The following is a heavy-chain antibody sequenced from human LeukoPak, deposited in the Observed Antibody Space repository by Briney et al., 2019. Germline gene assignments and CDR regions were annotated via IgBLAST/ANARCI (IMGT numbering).Heavy chain of an antibody. J-gene: IGHJ4*02. CDR3: ARDLASCAGDCYSDGFDY. CDR1: GYSISSGYY. V-gene: IGHV4-38-2*02. D-gene: IGHD2-21*02. Sequence: SETLSLTCIVSGYSISSGYYWGWIRQSPGKGLEWIGSIYHGGSTYYNPSLRSRVIVSVDTSKNHFSLKMSSVTAADTAVYYCARDLASCAGDCYSDGFDYWGQGALVTVSS. CDR2: IYHGGST.